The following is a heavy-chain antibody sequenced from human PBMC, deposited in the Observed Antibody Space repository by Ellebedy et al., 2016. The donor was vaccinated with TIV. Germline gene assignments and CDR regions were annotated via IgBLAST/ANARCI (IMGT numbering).Heavy chain of an antibody. CDR2: LYYGGST. CDR3: ARTLSVVGAFDI. J-gene: IGHJ3*02. Sequence: MPSETLSLTCTVSGGSIGSFYWSWIRQPPGKGLEWIGYLYYGGSTNYNPSLKSRVTISVDKSKNQYYLKLSSVTAADTAVYYCARTLSVVGAFDIWGQGTVVTVSS. CDR1: GGSIGSFY. D-gene: IGHD2-15*01. V-gene: IGHV4-59*03.